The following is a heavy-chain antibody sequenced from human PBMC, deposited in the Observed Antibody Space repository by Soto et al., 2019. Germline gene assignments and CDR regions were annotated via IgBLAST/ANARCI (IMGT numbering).Heavy chain of an antibody. CDR3: ARESGSAAAYYFCCARAV. V-gene: IGHV1-18*04. Sequence: QVQLVQSGAEVKKPGASVRVSCKASGYTFIGYGISWVRQAPGQGLEWMGWISGYNGDTRYAQNFQGRVTMTTDASTSTAYMDLRTLRSDDTAVYYWARESGSAAAYYFCCARAVLGQGTTVTVSS. CDR2: ISGYNGDT. J-gene: IGHJ6*02. D-gene: IGHD2-15*01. CDR1: GYTFIGYG.